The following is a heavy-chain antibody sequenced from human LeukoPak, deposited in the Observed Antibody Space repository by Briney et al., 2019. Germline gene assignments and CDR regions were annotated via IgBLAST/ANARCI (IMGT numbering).Heavy chain of an antibody. CDR3: ARAGYSSGPYYYYGMDV. J-gene: IGHJ6*02. D-gene: IGHD6-19*01. CDR1: GGAITNYY. CDR2: IYYTGST. V-gene: IGHV4-59*01. Sequence: KPSETLSLTCGVSGGAITNYYWNWIRQAPGKGLEWLGYIYYTGSTTYNPSVKSRITISLDTSKKQISLKLRSVTAADTAVYYCARAGYSSGPYYYYGMDVWGQGTTVTVSS.